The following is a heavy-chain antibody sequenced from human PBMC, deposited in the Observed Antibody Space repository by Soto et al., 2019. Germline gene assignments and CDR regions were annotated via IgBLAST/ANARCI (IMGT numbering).Heavy chain of an antibody. CDR1: VYSISSGYY. Sequence: PSETLSLNCAVSVYSISSGYYWGCIRQPPGMGLEWIGSTSHSANTYYKTSLKSRVIISVDTSKNQFSLKVGSVTAADTAVYYCASSSLYGMDVWGQGTTVTVSS. CDR2: TSHSANT. V-gene: IGHV4-38-2*01. CDR3: ASSSLYGMDV. J-gene: IGHJ6*02.